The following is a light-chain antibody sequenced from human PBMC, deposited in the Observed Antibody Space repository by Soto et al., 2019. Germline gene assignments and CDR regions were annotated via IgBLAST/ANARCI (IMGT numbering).Light chain of an antibody. CDR3: FLSYSGTWPVV. CDR2: DTN. J-gene: IGLJ2*01. V-gene: IGLV7-46*01. CDR1: TGPVTSGHW. Sequence: QAVVTQDPSLTVSPGGTVTLTCDSSTGPVTSGHWPYWLQQKPGQAPRTLIYDTNKKHSWAPARFSGSLLGGKAALTLSGALHEDEADYYCFLSYSGTWPVVFGRGTKLTVL.